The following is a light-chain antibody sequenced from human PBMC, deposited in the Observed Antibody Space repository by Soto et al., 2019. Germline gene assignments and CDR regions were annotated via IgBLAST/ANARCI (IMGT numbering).Light chain of an antibody. V-gene: IGLV2-23*01. CDR2: EGS. CDR1: SSDIGSYNL. Sequence: QSALTQPASVSGSPGQSITISCTGTSSDIGSYNLVSWYQQHPGKAPKLMIYEGSKRPSGVSHRFSGSKSGNTASLTISGLQAAAEAAYYFCSYAGSSTLYVFGTGTKLTVL. CDR3: CSYAGSSTLYV. J-gene: IGLJ1*01.